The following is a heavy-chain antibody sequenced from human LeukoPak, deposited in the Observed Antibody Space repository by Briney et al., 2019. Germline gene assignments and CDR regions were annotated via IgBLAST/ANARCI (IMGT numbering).Heavy chain of an antibody. CDR3: ARGERAMATRKAGFDY. D-gene: IGHD5-24*01. V-gene: IGHV5-51*01. Sequence: PGESLKISCTASGYDFANSWIGWVRQMPGKGLEWMGIIYPRDSDTIYSPSFQGQVTISADKSIRTANLQWSSLTASDTAMYYCARGERAMATRKAGFDYWGQGTLVTVSS. CDR1: GYDFANSW. CDR2: IYPRDSDT. J-gene: IGHJ4*02.